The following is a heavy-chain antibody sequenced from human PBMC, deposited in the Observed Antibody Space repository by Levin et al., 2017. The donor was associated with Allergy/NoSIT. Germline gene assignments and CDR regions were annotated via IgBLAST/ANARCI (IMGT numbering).Heavy chain of an antibody. CDR1: GFTFTDYH. J-gene: IGHJ4*02. D-gene: IGHD5-18*01. Sequence: ASVKVSCKASGFTFTDYHFHWVRQAPGQGLEWMGRVNGNSGNTDYAQKFQGRVAMTRDTSVTTVYMELSRLTSDDTALYDCARGQGYSYAYWGQGTLVTVSS. V-gene: IGHV1-2*06. CDR2: VNGNSGNT. CDR3: ARGQGYSYAY.